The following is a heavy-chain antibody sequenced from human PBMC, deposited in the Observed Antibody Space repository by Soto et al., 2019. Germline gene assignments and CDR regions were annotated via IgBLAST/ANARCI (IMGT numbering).Heavy chain of an antibody. J-gene: IGHJ4*02. Sequence: QVQLVQSGTEVKKPGASVKVSCKASGYTFLDFYIHWVRQAPGQGLEWMGFINPSGGDTTYAQQFQGRLTMTRDTSTSTVYMELISLRSEDTAMYYCARDKPFSAGYWGQGTLVT. CDR1: GYTFLDFY. V-gene: IGHV1-46*01. D-gene: IGHD3-3*02. CDR3: ARDKPFSAGY. CDR2: INPSGGDT.